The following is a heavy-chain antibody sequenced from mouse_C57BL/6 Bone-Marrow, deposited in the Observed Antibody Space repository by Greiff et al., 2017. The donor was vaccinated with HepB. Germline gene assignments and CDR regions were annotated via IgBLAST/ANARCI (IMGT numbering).Heavy chain of an antibody. CDR1: GYTFTDYY. J-gene: IGHJ3*01. V-gene: IGHV1-19*01. Sequence: VQLQQSGPVLVKPGASVKMSCKASGYTFTDYYMNWVKQSHGKSLEWIGVINPYNGGTSYNQKFKGKATLTVDKSSSTAYMELNSLTSEDSAIYYCAREDYYGSSSWFAYWGQGTLVTVSA. CDR3: AREDYYGSSSWFAY. CDR2: INPYNGGT. D-gene: IGHD1-1*01.